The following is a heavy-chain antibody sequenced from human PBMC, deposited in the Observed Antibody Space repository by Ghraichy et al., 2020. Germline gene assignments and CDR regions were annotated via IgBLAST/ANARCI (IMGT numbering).Heavy chain of an antibody. V-gene: IGHV4-59*01. CDR3: PSAATRAFNWYFDL. CDR1: GGSISSYY. D-gene: IGHD2-15*01. Sequence: SETLSLTCTVSGGSISSYYCSWIRQPPGKGLEWIGYIYYSGSTDYNPSLKSRITLSVDTSKNQFSLKLSSLTAAYTTVSYCPSAATRAFNWYFDLWGPGTLVTVSS. J-gene: IGHJ2*01. CDR2: IYYSGST.